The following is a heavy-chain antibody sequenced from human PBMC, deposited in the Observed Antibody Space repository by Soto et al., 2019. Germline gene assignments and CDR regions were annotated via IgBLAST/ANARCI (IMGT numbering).Heavy chain of an antibody. Sequence: EVQLVESGGGLVQPGGSLRLSCAASGFTFSSYWMRWVSQSPGKGLEWVANIRQDGSEKYYVDSVKGRSTISRDNAKSSLYLQINSLRGEDTAVYYFVREGSSWYFEYWGQGTLVTVSS. CDR1: GFTFSSYW. J-gene: IGHJ4*02. V-gene: IGHV3-7*01. D-gene: IGHD3-10*01. CDR2: IRQDGSEK. CDR3: VREGSSWYFEY.